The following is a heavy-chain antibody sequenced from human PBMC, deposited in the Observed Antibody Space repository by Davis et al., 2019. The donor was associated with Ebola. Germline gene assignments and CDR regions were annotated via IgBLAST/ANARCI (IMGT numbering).Heavy chain of an antibody. CDR1: GYTFTSYD. CDR2: MNPNSGNT. Sequence: ASVKVSCKASGYTFTSYDINWVRQATGQGFEWMGWMNPNSGNTGYAQKFQGRVTMTRSTSISTAYMELSSLRSEDTAVYYCARGPDPDDAFDIWGQGTMVTVSS. J-gene: IGHJ3*02. D-gene: IGHD1-14*01. CDR3: ARGPDPDDAFDI. V-gene: IGHV1-8*01.